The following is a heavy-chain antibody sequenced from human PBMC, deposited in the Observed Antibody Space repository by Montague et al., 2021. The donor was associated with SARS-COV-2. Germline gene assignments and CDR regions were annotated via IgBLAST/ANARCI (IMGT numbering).Heavy chain of an antibody. Sequence: SVKVSCKVFGYTLSDVPIHWVRQAPGEGLEWMGSFDPEHGETQYTQKFQGRVTMTEDPSTETAYLELSNLISDDTAIYYCATESILGVVIYAFAFWGQGTSVTVSS. J-gene: IGHJ3*01. V-gene: IGHV1-24*01. D-gene: IGHD3-3*02. CDR2: FDPEHGET. CDR1: GYTLSDVP. CDR3: ATESILGVVIYAFAF.